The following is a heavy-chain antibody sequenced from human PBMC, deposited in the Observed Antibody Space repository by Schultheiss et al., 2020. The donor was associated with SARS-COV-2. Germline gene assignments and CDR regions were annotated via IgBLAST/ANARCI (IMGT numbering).Heavy chain of an antibody. CDR1: GGTFSSYA. J-gene: IGHJ6*02. CDR2: IIPIFGTA. Sequence: SVKVSCKASGGTFSSYAISWVRQAPGQGLEWMGGIIPIFGTANYAQKFQGRVTITADESTSTAYMELRRLRSDDTAVYYCAREVSTLSEVYGMDVWGQGTTVTVSS. CDR3: AREVSTLSEVYGMDV. D-gene: IGHD1-26*01. V-gene: IGHV1-69*13.